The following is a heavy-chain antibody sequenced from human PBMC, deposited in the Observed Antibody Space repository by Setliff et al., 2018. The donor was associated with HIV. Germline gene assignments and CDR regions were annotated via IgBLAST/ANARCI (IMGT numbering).Heavy chain of an antibody. V-gene: IGHV3-74*01. Sequence: PGGSLRLSCVASGFTFSSYEMNWVRQAPGKGLEWVSYINTDGSSTSYPDSEKGRFTISRTNAKHTLYLQMNSMKTEDTAVYYCTTGYYYGSGSPDYWGQGTPVTVSS. J-gene: IGHJ4*02. CDR2: INTDGSST. CDR1: GFTFSSYE. D-gene: IGHD3-10*01. CDR3: TTGYYYGSGSPDY.